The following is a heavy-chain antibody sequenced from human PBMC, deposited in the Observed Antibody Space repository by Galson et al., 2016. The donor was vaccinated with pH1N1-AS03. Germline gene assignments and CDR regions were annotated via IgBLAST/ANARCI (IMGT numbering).Heavy chain of an antibody. J-gene: IGHJ6*02. D-gene: IGHD3-16*02. CDR2: VKGVFRTT. Sequence: SGLTFSSYAISWVRQAPGQGLEWMGGVKGVFRTTNYAQKFQGRITITMDQSTGTAYMEVSSLRAEDTAVYYCAKTRGYHSRDSMDVWGQGTTVTVSS. CDR1: GLTFSSYA. V-gene: IGHV1-69*05. CDR3: AKTRGYHSRDSMDV.